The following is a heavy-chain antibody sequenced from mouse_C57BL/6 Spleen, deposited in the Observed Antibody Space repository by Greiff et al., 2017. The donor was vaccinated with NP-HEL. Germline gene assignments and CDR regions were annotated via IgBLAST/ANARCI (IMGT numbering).Heavy chain of an antibody. V-gene: IGHV3-6*01. Sequence: EVQLQQSGPGLVKPSQSLSLTCSVTGYSITSGYYWNWIRQFPGNKLEWMGYISYDGSNNYNPSLKNRITITRDTSKNQFFLKLNSVTTEDTATYYCERHDYAGGFAYWGQGTLVTVSA. CDR1: GYSITSGYY. CDR2: ISYDGSN. D-gene: IGHD2-4*01. J-gene: IGHJ3*01. CDR3: ERHDYAGGFAY.